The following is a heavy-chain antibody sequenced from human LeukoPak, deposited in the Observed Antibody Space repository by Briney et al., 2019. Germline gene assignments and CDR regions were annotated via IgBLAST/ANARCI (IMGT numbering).Heavy chain of an antibody. Sequence: GGSLRLSCAASGFTFSSYGMTWVRQAPGKGLEWVSYISSSSSTIYYADSVKGRFTISRDNAKNSLYLQLNSLRAEDTAVYYCAREVGATLHGFDYWGQGTLVTVSS. CDR3: AREVGATLHGFDY. J-gene: IGHJ4*02. V-gene: IGHV3-48*01. CDR2: ISSSSSTI. D-gene: IGHD1-26*01. CDR1: GFTFSSYG.